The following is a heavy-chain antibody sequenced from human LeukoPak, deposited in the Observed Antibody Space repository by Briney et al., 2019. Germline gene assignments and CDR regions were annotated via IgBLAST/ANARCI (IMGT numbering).Heavy chain of an antibody. V-gene: IGHV3-30*18. D-gene: IGHD6-13*01. CDR2: ISYDGSNK. CDR3: AKDPTAAGNDNWFDP. J-gene: IGHJ5*02. Sequence: PGGSLRLSCAASGFTFSSYGMHWVRQAPGKGLEWVAVISYDGSNKYYADSVKGRFTISRDNSKNTLYLQMNSLRAEDTAVYYCAKDPTAAGNDNWFDPRGQGTLVTVSS. CDR1: GFTFSSYG.